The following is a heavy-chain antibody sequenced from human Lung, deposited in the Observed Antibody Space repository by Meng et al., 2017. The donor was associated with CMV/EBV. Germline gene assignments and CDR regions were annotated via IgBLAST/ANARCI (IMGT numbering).Heavy chain of an antibody. CDR3: ARRLGGYSYGYIFDY. CDR2: ISSSSSYT. Sequence: QVQLVESGGXXXXPXXSLXLSCAASGFTFSDYYMSWIRQAPGKGLEWVSYISSSSSYTNYADSVKGRFTISRDNAKNSLYLQMNSLRAEDTAVYYCARRLGGYSYGYIFDYWGQGTLVTVSS. V-gene: IGHV3-11*06. J-gene: IGHJ4*02. CDR1: GFTFSDYY. D-gene: IGHD5-18*01.